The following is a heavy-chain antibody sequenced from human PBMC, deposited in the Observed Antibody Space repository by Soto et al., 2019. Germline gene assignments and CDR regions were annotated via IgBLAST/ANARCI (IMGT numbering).Heavy chain of an antibody. D-gene: IGHD4-17*01. J-gene: IGHJ4*02. V-gene: IGHV4-59*01. CDR1: GGSISSYY. CDR2: IYYSGST. CDR3: ARERSSTVVDS. Sequence: QVKLQASGPGLVKPSETLSLTCTVSGGSISSYYWSWIRQPPGKGLEWIGYIYYSGSTNYNPSLRSRGTITVDTSKNQFSRKLSSVTAADTAVYYCARERSSTVVDSWGQGTLVTVSS.